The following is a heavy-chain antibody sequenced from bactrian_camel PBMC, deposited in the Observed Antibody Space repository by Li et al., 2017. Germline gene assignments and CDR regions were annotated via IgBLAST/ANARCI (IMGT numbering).Heavy chain of an antibody. J-gene: IGHJ4*01. CDR3: AANRALCSWIDWFRVTTYNH. D-gene: IGHD6*01. Sequence: HVQLVESGGGSVQAGGSLRLSCAASGYSYISNCMDWFRQAPGKEREGVAAINGRDGSTRYIDSVKGRFTISHDNAKNTLYLHLNSLEPGDTAMYYCAANRALCSWIDWFRVTTYNHWGQGTQVTVS. CDR1: GYSYISNC. V-gene: IGHV3S26*01. CDR2: INGRDGST.